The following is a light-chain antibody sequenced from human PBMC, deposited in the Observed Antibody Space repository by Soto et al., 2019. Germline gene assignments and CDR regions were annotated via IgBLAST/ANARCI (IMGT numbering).Light chain of an antibody. Sequence: QSVLTQPPSASGSPGQSVTISCTGTSSDAGGYNYASWYQQHPGKAPKLMIYEVSKRPSGVPDRFSGSKSGNTASLTVSGLQAEDEADYYCSSYAGSNNYVFGTGTKVTVL. CDR2: EVS. CDR3: SSYAGSNNYV. CDR1: SSDAGGYNY. J-gene: IGLJ1*01. V-gene: IGLV2-8*01.